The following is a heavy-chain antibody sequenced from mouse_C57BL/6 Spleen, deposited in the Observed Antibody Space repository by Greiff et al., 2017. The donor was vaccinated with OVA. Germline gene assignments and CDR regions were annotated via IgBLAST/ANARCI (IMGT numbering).Heavy chain of an antibody. J-gene: IGHJ4*01. CDR3: ARRDYGNYDYAMDY. CDR2: IYPGDGDT. Sequence: QVQLQQSGAELVKPGASVKISCKASGYAFSSYWMNWVKQRPGKGLEWIGQIYPGDGDTNYNGKFKGKATLTADKSSSTAYMQLSSLTSEDSAVYFCARRDYGNYDYAMDYWGQGTSVTVSS. CDR1: GYAFSSYW. D-gene: IGHD2-1*01. V-gene: IGHV1-80*01.